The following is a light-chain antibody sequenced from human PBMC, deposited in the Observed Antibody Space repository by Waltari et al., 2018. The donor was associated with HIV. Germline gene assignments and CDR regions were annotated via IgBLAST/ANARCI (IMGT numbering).Light chain of an antibody. CDR2: WAS. Sequence: DILMTQSPNSLAVSLGERATINCRSSRTLVHSSDSRNCLAWYQQKPGASAKLLIYWASTRASGVLYRFSGSGSGTNFSLTISTLQTDDVTLYCCQQYCSLGPTFGGGTKVEIK. CDR1: RTLVHSSDSRNC. V-gene: IGKV4-1*01. CDR3: QQYCSLGPT. J-gene: IGKJ4*01.